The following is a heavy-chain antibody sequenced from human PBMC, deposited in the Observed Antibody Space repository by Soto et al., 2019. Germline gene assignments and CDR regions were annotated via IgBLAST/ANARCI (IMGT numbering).Heavy chain of an antibody. CDR3: ARDRGTTTVTFDAFQH. CDR2: IIGRGDSA. V-gene: IGHV3-23*01. D-gene: IGHD4-17*01. J-gene: IGHJ1*01. Sequence: EVQLLESGGGVVQPGGSLRLSCAASGCSFNSYSMSWVRQAPGKGLEWVAGIIGRGDSAYYADSVKGRFTISRDNSKNPLSLQMNSLRAGDTAIYYCARDRGTTTVTFDAFQHWGQGTLVAVSS. CDR1: GCSFNSYS.